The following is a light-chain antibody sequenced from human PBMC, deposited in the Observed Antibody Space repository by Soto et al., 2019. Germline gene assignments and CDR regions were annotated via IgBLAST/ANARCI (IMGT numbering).Light chain of an antibody. V-gene: IGLV2-14*01. Sequence: QSVLTQPASVSGPPGQSITISCTGTSSDVGNYNYVSWYQQHPGKAPKLMIHDVSNRPSGVSNRFSGSKSGNTASLTISGLQAEDEADYYCSSYXSSSTYVFGTGTKVTVL. CDR1: SSDVGNYNY. CDR3: SSYXSSSTYV. J-gene: IGLJ1*01. CDR2: DVS.